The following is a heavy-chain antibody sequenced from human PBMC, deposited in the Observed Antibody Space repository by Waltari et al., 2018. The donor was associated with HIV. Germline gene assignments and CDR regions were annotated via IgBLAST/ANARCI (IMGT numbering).Heavy chain of an antibody. Sequence: QVQLQQWGAGLLKPSETLSLTCAVYGGSFSGYYWSWIRQPPGKGREWIGEITHSGSTNYNPSLKSRVTISVDTSKNQFSLKLSSVTAADTAVYYCARGPRITIFGVVITLSFDYWGQGTLVTVSS. J-gene: IGHJ4*02. CDR1: GGSFSGYY. CDR2: ITHSGST. D-gene: IGHD3-3*01. CDR3: ARGPRITIFGVVITLSFDY. V-gene: IGHV4-34*01.